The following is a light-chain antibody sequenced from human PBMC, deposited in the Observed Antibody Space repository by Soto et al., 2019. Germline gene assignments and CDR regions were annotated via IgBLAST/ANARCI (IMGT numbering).Light chain of an antibody. CDR3: QQYYDYRT. V-gene: IGKV1-5*01. Sequence: DIQMTQSPSTLSASVGDRVTITCRASQSISTWLAWYQQKPGKAPKLLIYDASSLEVGVPSRFSGSGSRTEFTLTISSLQTDDYGTYYCQQYYDYRTFGQGTKVEI. J-gene: IGKJ1*01. CDR2: DAS. CDR1: QSISTW.